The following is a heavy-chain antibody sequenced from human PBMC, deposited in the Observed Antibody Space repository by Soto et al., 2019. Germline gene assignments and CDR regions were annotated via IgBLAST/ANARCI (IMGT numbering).Heavy chain of an antibody. J-gene: IGHJ5*02. D-gene: IGHD3-22*01. CDR1: GGSVSSGSYY. V-gene: IGHV4-61*01. Sequence: SETLSLTCTVSGGSVSSGSYYWSWIRQPPGKGLEWIGYIYYSGSTNYNPSLKSRVTISVDTSKNQFSLKLSSVTAADTAVYYCARLTRTYYYDSSGSNWFDPWGQGTLVTVSS. CDR2: IYYSGST. CDR3: ARLTRTYYYDSSGSNWFDP.